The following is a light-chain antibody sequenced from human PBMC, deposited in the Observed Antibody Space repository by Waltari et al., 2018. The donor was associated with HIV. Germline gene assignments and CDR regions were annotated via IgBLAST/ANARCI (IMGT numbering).Light chain of an antibody. CDR2: EVT. CDR1: SSDAGAYNY. J-gene: IGLJ2*01. Sequence: QSALTQPPPASGSPGHSVTISCTGPSSDAGAYNYVSWYQQHPGKAPKLIIDEVTKRPSWVPDRFSASKSGNTASLTVSGLQTDDEADYYCSSYAGSNTLIFGGGTNLIVL. V-gene: IGLV2-8*01. CDR3: SSYAGSNTLI.